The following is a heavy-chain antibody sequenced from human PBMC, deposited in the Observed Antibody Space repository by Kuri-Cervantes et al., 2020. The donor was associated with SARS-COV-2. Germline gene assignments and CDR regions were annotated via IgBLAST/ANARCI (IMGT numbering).Heavy chain of an antibody. D-gene: IGHD3-10*01. CDR3: ASNRITMVRGVINTRIYYYYYGMDV. Sequence: ASVKVSCKASGYTFTSYAMHWVRQAPGQRLEWMGWINAGNGNTKYSQKFQGRVTITRDTSASTAYMELSSLRSEDTAVYYCASNRITMVRGVINTRIYYYYYGMDVWGQGTTVTVSS. CDR2: INAGNGNT. CDR1: GYTFTSYA. J-gene: IGHJ6*02. V-gene: IGHV1-3*01.